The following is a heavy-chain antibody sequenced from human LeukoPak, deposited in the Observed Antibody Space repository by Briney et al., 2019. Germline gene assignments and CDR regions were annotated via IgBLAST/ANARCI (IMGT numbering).Heavy chain of an antibody. Sequence: GGSLRLSCAASGFTFSSYSMNWVRQAPGKGLEWVSSISSSSSYIYYADSVKGRFTISRDTAKNSLYLQMNSLRAEDTAVYYCARERGIVGATYFDYWGQGTLVTVSS. CDR3: ARERGIVGATYFDY. CDR2: ISSSSSYI. D-gene: IGHD1-26*01. CDR1: GFTFSSYS. J-gene: IGHJ4*02. V-gene: IGHV3-21*01.